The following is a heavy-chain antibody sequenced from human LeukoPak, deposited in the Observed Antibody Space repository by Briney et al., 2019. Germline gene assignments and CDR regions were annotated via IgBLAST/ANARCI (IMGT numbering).Heavy chain of an antibody. D-gene: IGHD3-10*01. CDR1: SGSVSSGSYY. CDR3: ARGLSGYYYYGMDV. J-gene: IGHJ6*02. CDR2: ISGGT. Sequence: SETLSLTCTVSSGSVSSGSYYWSWIRQPPGKGLEWIGYISGGTKYNPSLKSRVTISVDTSKNQFSLKLSSVTAADTAVYFCARGLSGYYYYGMDVWGQGTTVTVSS. V-gene: IGHV4-61*01.